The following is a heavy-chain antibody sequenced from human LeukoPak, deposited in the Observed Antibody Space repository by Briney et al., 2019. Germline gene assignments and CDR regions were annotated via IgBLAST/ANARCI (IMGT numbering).Heavy chain of an antibody. V-gene: IGHV4-39*01. CDR3: ASRRGLRFLEWLGNWFDH. CDR1: GGSISSSSYY. CDR2: IYYSGST. D-gene: IGHD3-3*01. J-gene: IGHJ5*02. Sequence: SETLSLTCTVSGGSISSSSYYWGWIRQPPGTGLEWIGSIYYSGSTYYNPSLKSRVTISVDTSKNQFSLKLSSVTAADTAVYYCASRRGLRFLEWLGNWFDHWGQGTLVTVSS.